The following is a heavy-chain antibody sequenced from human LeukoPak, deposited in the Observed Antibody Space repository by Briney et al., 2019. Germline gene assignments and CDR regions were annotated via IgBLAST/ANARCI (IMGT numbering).Heavy chain of an antibody. Sequence: GGSLRLSCAASGFTFRSYSMNWVRQAPGKGLEWVSPISSSSSYIYYADSVKGRFTISRDNAKNSLHLQMNSLRAEDTAVYYCARDSKDNANWFDPWGQGTLVTVSS. CDR3: ARDSKDNANWFDP. J-gene: IGHJ5*02. D-gene: IGHD1-14*01. CDR1: GFTFRSYS. V-gene: IGHV3-21*01. CDR2: ISSSSSYI.